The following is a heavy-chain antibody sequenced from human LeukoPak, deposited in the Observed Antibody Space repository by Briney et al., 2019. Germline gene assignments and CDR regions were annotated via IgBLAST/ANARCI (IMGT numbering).Heavy chain of an antibody. V-gene: IGHV3-74*01. D-gene: IGHD1-14*01. CDR3: ARGASNRFDY. CDR1: GFTFNNYW. J-gene: IGHJ4*02. Sequence: PGGSLRLSCAASGFTFNNYWMHWVRQAPGKGLVWVSRIKSDGQITTYADSVKGRFTTSRDNAKNTFYLQMNSLRVEDAAVYYCARGASNRFDYWGQGTLVTVSS. CDR2: IKSDGQIT.